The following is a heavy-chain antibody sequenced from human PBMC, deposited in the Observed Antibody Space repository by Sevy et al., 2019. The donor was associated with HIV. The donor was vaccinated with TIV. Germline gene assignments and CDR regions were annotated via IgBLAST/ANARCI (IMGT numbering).Heavy chain of an antibody. Sequence: GGSLRLSCAASGFRFSDSYMSWVRQAPGKGLEWIAYISGSGNIIYYADSVRGRFSISRDNAKKSLYLQMNSLRAEDTAVYFCAKKGYSSGIFYYFDYWGQGTLVTVSS. V-gene: IGHV3-11*01. CDR1: GFRFSDSY. CDR3: AKKGYSSGIFYYFDY. D-gene: IGHD5-18*01. J-gene: IGHJ4*02. CDR2: ISGSGNII.